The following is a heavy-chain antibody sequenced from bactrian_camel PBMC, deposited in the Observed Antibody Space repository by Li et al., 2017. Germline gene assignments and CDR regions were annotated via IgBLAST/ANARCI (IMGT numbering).Heavy chain of an antibody. Sequence: DVQQVESGGGLVQPGGSLRLSCAASASTYSRGWFRQAPGQEREGVATLYISGGRKYTYYADSVKGRFTFSQYNTDNTFSLQMNRLNPEDSATYYCAAAEGSACDPGWVEGYDHWGQGTQV. CDR3: AAAEGSACDPGWVEGYDH. J-gene: IGHJ4*01. CDR1: ASTYSR. CDR2: LYISGGRKYT. D-gene: IGHD5*01. V-gene: IGHV3S40*01.